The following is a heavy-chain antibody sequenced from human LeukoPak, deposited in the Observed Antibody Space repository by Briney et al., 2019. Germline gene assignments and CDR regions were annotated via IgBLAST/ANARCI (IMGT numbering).Heavy chain of an antibody. D-gene: IGHD6-6*01. V-gene: IGHV1-69*05. CDR1: GGTFSSYA. J-gene: IGHJ4*02. CDR2: IIPIFGTA. CDR3: ARTAARRFDY. Sequence: SVKVSCKASGGTFSSYAISWVRQAPGQGLEWMGGIIPIFGTATYAQKFQGRVTMTRDTSTSTVYMELSSLRSDDTAVYYCARTAARRFDYWGQGTLVTVSS.